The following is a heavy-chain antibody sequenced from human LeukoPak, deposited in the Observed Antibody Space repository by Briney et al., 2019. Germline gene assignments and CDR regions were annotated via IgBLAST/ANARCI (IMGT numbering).Heavy chain of an antibody. CDR1: GFTFSTYW. Sequence: GGSLRLSCAASGFTFSTYWMHWVRQAPGKGLVWVSRIKSDRSTNYADSVKGRFTICRDNAKNTVSLQMNSLRPENTGVYYCARAPSEIGGYYPEYFRHWGQGTLVTVSS. J-gene: IGHJ1*01. CDR2: IKSDRST. CDR3: ARAPSEIGGYYPEYFRH. V-gene: IGHV3-74*01. D-gene: IGHD3-22*01.